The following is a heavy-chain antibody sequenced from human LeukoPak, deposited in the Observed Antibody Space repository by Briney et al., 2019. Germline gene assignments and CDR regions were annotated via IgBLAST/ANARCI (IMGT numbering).Heavy chain of an antibody. J-gene: IGHJ6*03. D-gene: IGHD3-10*01. CDR2: MNPNSGNT. CDR3: AREGRGVRYMDV. CDR1: GYTFTGYY. Sequence: ASVKVSCKASGYTFTGYYMHWVRQAPGQGLEWMGWMNPNSGNTGYAQKFQGRVTMTRNTSISTAYMELSSLRSEDTAVYYCAREGRGVRYMDVWGKGTTVTISS. V-gene: IGHV1-8*02.